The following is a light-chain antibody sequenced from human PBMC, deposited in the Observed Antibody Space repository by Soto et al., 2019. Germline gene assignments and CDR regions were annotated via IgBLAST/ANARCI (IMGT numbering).Light chain of an antibody. CDR3: QQYHNWPA. J-gene: IGKJ1*01. CDR2: GAA. CDR1: QSVFSS. V-gene: IGKV3-15*01. Sequence: EIVMTQSPATLSVSPGDRATLSCRASQSVFSSLAWYQQKPGQAPRLLIYGAATRATGIPARFSGSGSATEFTLTISSLQSEDFAVYYCQQYHNWPAFGQGTKVEIK.